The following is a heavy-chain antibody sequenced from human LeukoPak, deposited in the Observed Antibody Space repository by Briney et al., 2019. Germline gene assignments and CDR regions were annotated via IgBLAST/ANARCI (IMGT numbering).Heavy chain of an antibody. J-gene: IGHJ6*02. V-gene: IGHV3-53*01. CDR3: ARDRGRYYGMDV. D-gene: IGHD3-10*01. CDR2: IYSGGST. CDR1: GGSISSYY. Sequence: PSETLSLTCTVSGGSISSYYWSWIRQAPGKGLEWVSVIYSGGSTYYADSVKGRFTISRDNSKNTLYLQMNSLRAEDTAVYYCARDRGRYYGMDVWGQGTTVTVSS.